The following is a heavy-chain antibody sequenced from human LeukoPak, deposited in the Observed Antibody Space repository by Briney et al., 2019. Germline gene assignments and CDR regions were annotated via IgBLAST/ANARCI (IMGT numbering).Heavy chain of an antibody. CDR3: ARDRVGDPLDY. Sequence: PGGSLRLSCTASGFTFGDYAMSWFRQAPGKGLEWVSYISSSGSTIYYADSVRGRFTISRDNAKNSLYLQMNSLRTEDTAVYYCARDRVGDPLDYWGQGTLVTVSS. V-gene: IGHV3-11*01. J-gene: IGHJ4*02. CDR1: GFTFGDYA. CDR2: ISSSGSTI.